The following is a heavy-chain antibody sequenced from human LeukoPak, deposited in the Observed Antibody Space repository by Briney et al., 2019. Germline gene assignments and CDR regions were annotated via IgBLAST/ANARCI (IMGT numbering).Heavy chain of an antibody. CDR1: GFTFSDYN. V-gene: IGHV3-48*01. J-gene: IGHJ4*02. CDR2: ISSGGSTI. D-gene: IGHD2-21*01. CDR3: AKDFRIGYSAHFDY. Sequence: GGSLGLSCAASGFTFSDYNMNWVRQAPGKGLEWLSYISSGGSTIYYADSVKGRFAISRDNAKNSLYLQMDSLRGEDTAVYYCAKDFRIGYSAHFDYWGQGALVTVSS.